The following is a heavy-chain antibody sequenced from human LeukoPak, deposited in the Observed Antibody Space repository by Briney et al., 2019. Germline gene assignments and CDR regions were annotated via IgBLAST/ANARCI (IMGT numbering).Heavy chain of an antibody. V-gene: IGHV3-23*01. CDR1: GFTFSSYA. Sequence: QAGGSLRLSCAASGFTFSSYAMSWVRQAPGKGLEWVSAISGSGGSTYYADSVKGRFTISRDNSKNTLYLQMNSLRAEDTAVYYCADGTNYYDSSGYYQGFDYWGQGTLVTVSS. CDR3: ADGTNYYDSSGYYQGFDY. CDR2: ISGSGGST. D-gene: IGHD3-22*01. J-gene: IGHJ4*02.